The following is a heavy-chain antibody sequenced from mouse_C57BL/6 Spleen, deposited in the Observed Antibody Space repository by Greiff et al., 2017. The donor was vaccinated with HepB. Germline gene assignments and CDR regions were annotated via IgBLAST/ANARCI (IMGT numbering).Heavy chain of an antibody. V-gene: IGHV1-26*01. CDR2: INPNNGGT. J-gene: IGHJ2*01. CDR1: GYTFTDYY. Sequence: VQLQQSGPELVKPGASVKISCKASGYTFTDYYMNWVKQSHGKSLEWIGDINPNNGGTSYNQKFKGKATLTVDKSSSTAYMELRSLTSEDSAVYYCAREEVFYWGQGTTLTVSS. CDR3: AREEVFY.